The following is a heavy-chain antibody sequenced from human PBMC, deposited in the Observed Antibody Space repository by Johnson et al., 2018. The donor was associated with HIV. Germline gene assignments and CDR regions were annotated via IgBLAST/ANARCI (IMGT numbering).Heavy chain of an antibody. D-gene: IGHD5-12*01. CDR1: EFIFSSYS. J-gene: IGHJ3*01. V-gene: IGHV3-66*01. Sequence: VQLVESGGGVVQPGRSLRLSCAASEFIFSSYSMHWVRQAPGKGLEWVSVIYSGGSTYYADSVKGRFTISRDNSKNTLYLQMNSLRAEDTAVYYCARDRPSKWLRSNDDVFDVWGQVTMVTVSS. CDR2: IYSGGST. CDR3: ARDRPSKWLRSNDDVFDV.